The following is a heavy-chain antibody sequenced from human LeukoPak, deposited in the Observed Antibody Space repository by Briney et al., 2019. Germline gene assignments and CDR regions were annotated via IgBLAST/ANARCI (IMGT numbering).Heavy chain of an antibody. CDR1: GFTFSSYA. V-gene: IGHV3-23*01. CDR2: ISNSAVST. CDR3: AKGVTTWHGFDS. J-gene: IGHJ4*02. D-gene: IGHD1-14*01. Sequence: GGSLRLSCATSGFTFSSYAMSWVRQAPGKGLEWVSGISNSAVSTYYADSVKGRFTISRSQSENTLYLQMNSLRADDTAVYYCAKGVTTWHGFDSWGQGTLVTVSS.